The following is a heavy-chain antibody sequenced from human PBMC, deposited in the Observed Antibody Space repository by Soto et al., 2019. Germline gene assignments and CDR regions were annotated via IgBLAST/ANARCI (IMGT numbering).Heavy chain of an antibody. D-gene: IGHD5-12*01. Sequence: SETLSLTCTVSGGSISSGGYYWSWIRQHPGKGLEWIGYIYYSGSTYYNPSLKSRVTISVDTSKNQFSLKLSSVTAADTAVYYCARTRLRLDYFDYWGQGTLVTVSS. V-gene: IGHV4-31*03. CDR1: GGSISSGGYY. CDR2: IYYSGST. J-gene: IGHJ4*02. CDR3: ARTRLRLDYFDY.